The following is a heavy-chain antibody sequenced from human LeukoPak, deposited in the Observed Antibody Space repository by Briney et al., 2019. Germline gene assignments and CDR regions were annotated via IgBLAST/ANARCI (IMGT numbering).Heavy chain of an antibody. V-gene: IGHV4-59*08. J-gene: IGHJ3*02. CDR3: ARRDYYDSSGYYIDAFDI. D-gene: IGHD3-22*01. Sequence: SETLSLTCTVSGGSISSYYWSRIRQPPGKGLEWIGYIYYSGSTNYNPSLKSRVTISVDTSKNQFSLKLSSVTAADTAVYYCARRDYYDSSGYYIDAFDIWGQGTMVTVSS. CDR2: IYYSGST. CDR1: GGSISSYY.